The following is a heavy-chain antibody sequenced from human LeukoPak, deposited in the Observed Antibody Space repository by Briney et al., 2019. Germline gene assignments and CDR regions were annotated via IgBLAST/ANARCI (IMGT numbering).Heavy chain of an antibody. D-gene: IGHD2-2*01. CDR1: GFTFSSYG. J-gene: IGHJ4*02. Sequence: GGSLRLSCAASGFTFSSYGMHWVRQAPGKGLEWVAVIWYDGSNKYYADSVKGRFTISRDNSKNTLYLQMNSLRAEDTAVYYCAGDSCSSTSCYLFDYWGQGTLVTVSS. CDR2: IWYDGSNK. V-gene: IGHV3-33*01. CDR3: AGDSCSSTSCYLFDY.